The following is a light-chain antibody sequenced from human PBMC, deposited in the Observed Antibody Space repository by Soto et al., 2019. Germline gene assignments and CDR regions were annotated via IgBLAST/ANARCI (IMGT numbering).Light chain of an antibody. V-gene: IGLV1-40*01. CDR1: SSNIGAGYD. J-gene: IGLJ1*01. CDR2: GDT. CDR3: QSYESSPSGDV. Sequence: QSALTQPPSVSGAPGQRVTISCTGSSSNIGAGYDVHWYQQLPGTAPKLLIYGDTNRPSGVPDRFSGSKSATSASLAITGLQAEDEADYYCQSYESSPSGDVFGTGTKVTVL.